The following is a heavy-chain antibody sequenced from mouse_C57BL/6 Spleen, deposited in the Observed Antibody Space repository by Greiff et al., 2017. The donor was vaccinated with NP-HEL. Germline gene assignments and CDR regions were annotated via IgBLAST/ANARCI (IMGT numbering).Heavy chain of an antibody. CDR2: TFYSGIT. CDR3: ARVTVVDRYFDV. D-gene: IGHD1-1*01. J-gene: IGHJ1*03. CDR1: INSDCY. Sequence: EVKLVESGPSLVRPSQTLSINSDCYWIWIRQFPGNKLEYIGYTFYSGITYYNPSLESRTYITRDTSKNQFSLKLSSVTTEDTATYYCARVTVVDRYFDVWGTGTTVTVSS. V-gene: IGHV3-3*01.